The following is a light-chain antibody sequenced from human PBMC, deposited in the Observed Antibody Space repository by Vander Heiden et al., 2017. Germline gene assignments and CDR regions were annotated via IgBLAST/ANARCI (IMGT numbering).Light chain of an antibody. CDR2: EVT. CDR3: CSYAGSTTLV. V-gene: IGLV2-23*02. CDR1: SSDVGSYNL. J-gene: IGLJ3*02. Sequence: QSALTQPASVSGSPGQSITISCTGTSSDVGSYNLVSWYQQHPGKAHKLMIYEVTKRPSGVSSRFSGSKSGNTASLTISGLQAEDEVDYYCCSYAGSTTLVFGGGTKLTVL.